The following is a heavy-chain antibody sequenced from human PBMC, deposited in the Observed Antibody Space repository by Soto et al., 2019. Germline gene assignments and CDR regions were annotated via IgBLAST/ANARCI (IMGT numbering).Heavy chain of an antibody. D-gene: IGHD2-2*01. CDR1: GFAFTNYG. J-gene: IGHJ4*02. Sequence: QVQVVESGGGVVQPGRSLRLSCAASGFAFTNYGMHWVRQAPGKGLEWVAFVSNDGNRKYYADSVKGRFTISRDNSENTVYLQMNSLRRDDTAVFYCARDVAMPTGLGLGYWGQGALVTVSS. CDR2: VSNDGNRK. CDR3: ARDVAMPTGLGLGY. V-gene: IGHV3-30*03.